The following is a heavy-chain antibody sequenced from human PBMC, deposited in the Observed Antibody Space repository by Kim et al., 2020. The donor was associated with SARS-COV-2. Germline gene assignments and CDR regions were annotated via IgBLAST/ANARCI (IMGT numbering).Heavy chain of an antibody. CDR3: ARKFNCFDP. CDR2: SGNT. Sequence: SGNTDSSPSLSGRLTMTVDKSKTQFSLRLNSVTAADTALYYCARKFNCFDPWGQGTLVTVSS. J-gene: IGHJ5*02. V-gene: IGHV4-39*01.